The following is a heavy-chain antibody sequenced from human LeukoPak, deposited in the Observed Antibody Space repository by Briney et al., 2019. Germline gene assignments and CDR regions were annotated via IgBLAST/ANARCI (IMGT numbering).Heavy chain of an antibody. D-gene: IGHD5-18*01. J-gene: IGHJ4*02. CDR2: INHSGST. CDR3: ARVHALRYSNGKRGLVDY. Sequence: SETLSLTCAVYGGSFSGYYWSWIRQPPGKGLEWIGEINHSGSTNYNPSLKSRVTISVDTSKNQFSLKLSSVTAADTAVYYCARVHALRYSNGKRGLVDYWGQGTLVTVSS. CDR1: GGSFSGYY. V-gene: IGHV4-34*01.